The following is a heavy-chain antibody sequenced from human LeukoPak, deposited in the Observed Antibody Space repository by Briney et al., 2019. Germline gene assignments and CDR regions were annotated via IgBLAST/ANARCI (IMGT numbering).Heavy chain of an antibody. Sequence: ASVKVSCKASGYTFTSYGISWVRQAPGQGLEWMGWISAYNGNTNYAQKLQGRVTMTTDTSTSTAYMELRSLRSDDTAAYYCARTGNNWNPPHRYYYMDVWGKGTTVTVSS. D-gene: IGHD1-1*01. J-gene: IGHJ6*03. V-gene: IGHV1-18*01. CDR1: GYTFTSYG. CDR2: ISAYNGNT. CDR3: ARTGNNWNPPHRYYYMDV.